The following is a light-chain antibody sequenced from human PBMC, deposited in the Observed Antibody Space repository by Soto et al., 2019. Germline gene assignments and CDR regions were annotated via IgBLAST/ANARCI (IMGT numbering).Light chain of an antibody. CDR1: KRLSASD. CDR3: QQDRSSPLIT. CDR2: GVS. Sequence: EIVLRLSAGTRAVSRKRVDIGGCRIIKRLSASDIAWSQPKPGQAPKFLIYGVSSRATGIPDRFSGSGSGTDSTLTIRRPEPEDFAVYHCQQDRSSPLITYGQGTRLEIK. J-gene: IGKJ5*01. V-gene: IGKV3-20*01.